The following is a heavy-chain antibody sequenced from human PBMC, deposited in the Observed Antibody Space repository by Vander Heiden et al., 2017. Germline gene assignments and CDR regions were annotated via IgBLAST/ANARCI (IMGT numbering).Heavy chain of an antibody. CDR2: MNPNSGNT. CDR3: ASPFGVVGGEETRFDP. V-gene: IGHV1-8*01. CDR1: GYTFTSYD. J-gene: IGHJ5*02. D-gene: IGHD3-3*01. Sequence: QVQLVQSGAEVKKPGASVKVSCKASGYTFTSYDINWVRQATGQGLEWMGWMNPNSGNTGYAQKFQGRVTMTRNTSISTAYMELSSLRSEDTAVYYCASPFGVVGGEETRFDPWGQGTLVTVSS.